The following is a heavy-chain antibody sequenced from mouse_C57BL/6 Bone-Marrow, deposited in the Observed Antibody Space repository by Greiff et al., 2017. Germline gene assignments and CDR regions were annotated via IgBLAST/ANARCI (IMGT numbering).Heavy chain of an antibody. J-gene: IGHJ1*03. D-gene: IGHD1-1*01. CDR3: ARAPIYYYGSRYFDV. CDR1: GYAFSSSW. CDR2: IYPGDGDT. Sequence: LVESGPELVKPGASVKISCKASGYAFSSSWMNWVKQRPGKGLEWIGRIYPGDGDTNYNGKFKGKATLTADKSSSTAYMQLSRLTSEDSAVYFCARAPIYYYGSRYFDVWGTGTTVTVSS. V-gene: IGHV1-82*01.